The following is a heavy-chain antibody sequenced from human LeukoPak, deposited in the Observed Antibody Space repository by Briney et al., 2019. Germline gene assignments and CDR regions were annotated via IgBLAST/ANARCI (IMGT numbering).Heavy chain of an antibody. CDR3: ARGWQEGYFDY. D-gene: IGHD6-19*01. CDR2: IYYSGSA. J-gene: IGHJ4*02. Sequence: PSETLSLTCSVSGGSISGTTYYWGWIRQPPGKGLEWIGSIYYSGSADYNPSLKSRVAMSVDTSKNQFSLKLSSVTAADTAVYYCARGWQEGYFDYWGQGTLVTVSS. V-gene: IGHV4-39*01. CDR1: GGSISGTTYY.